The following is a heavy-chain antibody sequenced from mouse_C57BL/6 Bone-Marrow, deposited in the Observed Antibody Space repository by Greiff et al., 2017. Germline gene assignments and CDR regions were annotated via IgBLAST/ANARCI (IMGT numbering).Heavy chain of an antibody. CDR1: GYAFSSSW. J-gene: IGHJ4*01. CDR3: ARSGYSNYDYAMDY. D-gene: IGHD2-5*01. CDR2: IYPGDGDT. Sequence: VQLQQSGPELVKPGASVKISCKASGYAFSSSWMNWVKQRPGKGLEWIGRIYPGDGDTNYNGKFKGKATLTADKSSSTAYMQLSSLTSEYSAVYFCARSGYSNYDYAMDYWGQGTSVTVSS. V-gene: IGHV1-82*01.